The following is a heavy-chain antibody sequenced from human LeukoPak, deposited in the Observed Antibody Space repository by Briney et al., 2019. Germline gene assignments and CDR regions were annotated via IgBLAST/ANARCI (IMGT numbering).Heavy chain of an antibody. D-gene: IGHD1-26*01. CDR3: AGPAGTYWYFDL. V-gene: IGHV4-59*04. J-gene: IGHJ2*01. CDR2: IYHSGST. CDR1: GGSISSYY. Sequence: SETLSLTCTVSGGSISSYYWSWIRQPPGKGLEWIGSIYHSGSTYYNPSLKSRVSISVDTSKNQFSLKVSSVTAADTAVYYCAGPAGTYWYFDLWGRGTLVTVSS.